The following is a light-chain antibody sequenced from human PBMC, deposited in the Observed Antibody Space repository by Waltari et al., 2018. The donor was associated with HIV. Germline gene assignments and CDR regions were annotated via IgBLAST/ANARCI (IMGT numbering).Light chain of an antibody. CDR3: AAWDDSLHGEL. CDR2: SNK. Sequence: QSVLTQTPSLSGTPGQRVTISCSGGYSNIGSNTLNWYQQFPGTAPRLLIYSNKQRPSGVPDRFSGSKSGTSASLVISELQSQDEADYHCAAWDDSLHGELFGGGTKLTVL. J-gene: IGLJ2*01. CDR1: YSNIGSNT. V-gene: IGLV1-44*01.